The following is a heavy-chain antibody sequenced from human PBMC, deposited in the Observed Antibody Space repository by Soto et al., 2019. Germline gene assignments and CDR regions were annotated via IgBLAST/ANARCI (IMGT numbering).Heavy chain of an antibody. CDR1: VFTFVCYW. V-gene: IGHV3-7*01. D-gene: IGHD1-26*01. Sequence: GGSLRLACAASVFTFVCYWMDWVRQAPGKGLEWVGNIKLDGSAQYYVASVKGRFTISRDNAHKSLYLQMNSLRAEDTAMYYCARLERGSLDWWGQGTLVTVSS. J-gene: IGHJ4*01. CDR2: IKLDGSAQ. CDR3: ARLERGSLDW.